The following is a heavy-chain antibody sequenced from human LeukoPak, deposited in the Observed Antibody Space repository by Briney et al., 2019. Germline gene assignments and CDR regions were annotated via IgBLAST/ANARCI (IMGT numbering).Heavy chain of an antibody. CDR3: AKDTGYRTGWYAVDY. CDR2: IKQDGSQK. V-gene: IGHV3-7*03. Sequence: GGSLRLSCAASGFTFSSYWMSWVRQAPGKGLEWVANIKQDGSQKYYVDSVKGRFSISRDNAKNSLYLQMNSLRADDTAIYYCAKDTGYRTGWYAVDYWGQGTLVTVSS. CDR1: GFTFSSYW. D-gene: IGHD6-19*01. J-gene: IGHJ4*02.